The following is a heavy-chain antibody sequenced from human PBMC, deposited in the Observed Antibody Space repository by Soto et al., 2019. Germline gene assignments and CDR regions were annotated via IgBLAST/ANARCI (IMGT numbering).Heavy chain of an antibody. V-gene: IGHV3-21*01. CDR3: ARDPHTSYWGFRPFEAFDI. CDR1: GFTFSSYN. Sequence: EVQLVESGGGLVKPGGSLRLSCAASGFTFSSYNMNWVRQAPGKGLEWVSSISSSSSYIYYADSVKGRFTISRDNAKNSLYLQMNSLRAEDTAVYYCARDPHTSYWGFRPFEAFDIWGQGTMVTVSS. CDR2: ISSSSSYI. J-gene: IGHJ3*02. D-gene: IGHD7-27*01.